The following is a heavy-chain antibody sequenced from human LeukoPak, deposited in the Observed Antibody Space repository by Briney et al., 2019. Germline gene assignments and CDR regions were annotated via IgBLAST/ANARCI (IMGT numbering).Heavy chain of an antibody. J-gene: IGHJ4*02. CDR3: ARESSGLDY. Sequence: GASVKVSCTASGYTLTSNFMHWVRQAPGQGLEWMGIINPTGGDTSYAQRFQGRVTMTRDTSTSTVYMEVSNLRSEDTAVYYCARESSGLDYWGQGTLVTVSS. CDR2: INPTGGDT. V-gene: IGHV1-46*01. D-gene: IGHD6-19*01. CDR1: GYTLTSNF.